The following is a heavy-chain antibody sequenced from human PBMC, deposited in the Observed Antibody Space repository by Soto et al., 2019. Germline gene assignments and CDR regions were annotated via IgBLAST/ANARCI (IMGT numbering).Heavy chain of an antibody. CDR1: GGSISSDDYY. Sequence: QVQLQESGPGLVKPSQTLSLTCTVSGGSISSDDYYWNWIRQHPGKGLEWIGFISYSGSNYYNPSLKXRXTXSXXTSKNQFSLKLSSVTAADTAVYYCASLNRSGAFDIWGQGTMVTVSS. D-gene: IGHD3-22*01. CDR3: ASLNRSGAFDI. CDR2: ISYSGSN. J-gene: IGHJ3*02. V-gene: IGHV4-31*03.